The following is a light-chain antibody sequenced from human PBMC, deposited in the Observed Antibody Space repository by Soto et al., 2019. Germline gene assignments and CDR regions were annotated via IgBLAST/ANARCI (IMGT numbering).Light chain of an antibody. CDR1: QSIGSE. CDR2: KAS. V-gene: IGKV1-5*03. CDR3: LQYESYALS. J-gene: IGKJ4*01. Sequence: DIQLTQAPYTQSAYIGGRVTLTYRASQSIGSELAWYQQKPGKAPKLLIYKASSLESGVPSTFSGSGSGTEFSLTVSSLRPDDFATYYCLQYESYALSLGGGTKVDI.